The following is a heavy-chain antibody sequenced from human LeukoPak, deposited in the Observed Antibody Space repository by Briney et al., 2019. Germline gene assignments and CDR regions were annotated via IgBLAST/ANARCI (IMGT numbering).Heavy chain of an antibody. Sequence: GSLRLSCAASGFTFSSYAMSWVRQPPGKGLEWIGSIYYSGSTYYNPSLKSRVTISVDTSKNQFSLKLSSVTAADTAVYYCARQVDTAINYWGQGTLVTVSS. V-gene: IGHV4-39*01. D-gene: IGHD5-18*01. CDR3: ARQVDTAINY. CDR1: GFTFSSYA. CDR2: IYYSGST. J-gene: IGHJ4*02.